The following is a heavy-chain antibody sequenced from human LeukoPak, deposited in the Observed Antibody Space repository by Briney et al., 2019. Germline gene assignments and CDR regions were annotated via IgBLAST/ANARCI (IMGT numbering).Heavy chain of an antibody. D-gene: IGHD3-9*01. Sequence: GGSLRLSCAASEFTFSHHWMTWVRQAPGKGLELVANIKQDGSETYYVDSVKGRFTISRDNAKNSLDMQMNSLRVEDTAVYYCARGPILRHFDYYMDVWVKGTTVIISS. V-gene: IGHV3-7*01. CDR2: IKQDGSET. CDR3: ARGPILRHFDYYMDV. J-gene: IGHJ6*03. CDR1: EFTFSHHW.